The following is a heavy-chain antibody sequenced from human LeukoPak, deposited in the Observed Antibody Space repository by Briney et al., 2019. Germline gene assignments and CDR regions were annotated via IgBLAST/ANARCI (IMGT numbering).Heavy chain of an antibody. CDR1: GFTFDDYA. Sequence: GGSLRLSCAASGFTFDDYAMHWVRQAPGKGLEWVSGISWNSGSIGYADSVKGRFTISRDSAKNSLYLQMNSLRAEDTALYYCAKAVDIVVVVGGFDYWGQGTLVTVSS. D-gene: IGHD2-15*01. CDR2: ISWNSGSI. CDR3: AKAVDIVVVVGGFDY. V-gene: IGHV3-9*01. J-gene: IGHJ4*02.